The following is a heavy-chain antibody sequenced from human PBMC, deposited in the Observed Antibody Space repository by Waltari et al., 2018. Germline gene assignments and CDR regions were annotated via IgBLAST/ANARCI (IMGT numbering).Heavy chain of an antibody. D-gene: IGHD3-22*01. V-gene: IGHV1-2*02. Sequence: QVQLVQSGAEVKKPGASMKVSCKASGYTFTGHYMHWVRHAPRQGPEWRGWINPDRGGTNYAKKFAGRVTMTRDTSISTASMELSRLRSDDTAGYYCARDEGDNYYDGSGYYAPRAFDIWGQGTMVTVSS. J-gene: IGHJ3*02. CDR2: INPDRGGT. CDR3: ARDEGDNYYDGSGYYAPRAFDI. CDR1: GYTFTGHY.